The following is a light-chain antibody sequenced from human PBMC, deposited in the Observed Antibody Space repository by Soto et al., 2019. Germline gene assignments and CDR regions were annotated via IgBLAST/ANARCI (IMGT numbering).Light chain of an antibody. Sequence: EIVMTQSPATLSVSPGERATLSCRAGQSVRSDLVWYQQKPGQAPRLLIYDASNRATGIPARFSGSGSGTDFTLTISSLEPEDFAVYYCQQRTNWPPSITFGQGTRLEIK. V-gene: IGKV3-11*01. CDR1: QSVRSD. CDR3: QQRTNWPPSIT. CDR2: DAS. J-gene: IGKJ5*01.